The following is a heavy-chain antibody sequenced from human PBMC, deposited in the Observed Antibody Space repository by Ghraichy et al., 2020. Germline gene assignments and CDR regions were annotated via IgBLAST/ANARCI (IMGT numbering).Heavy chain of an antibody. J-gene: IGHJ6*02. V-gene: IGHV4-59*08. CDR1: GGSIRSYY. Sequence: GSLSLTCTVSGGSIRSYYWSWIRHPPGKGLEWIGYVYYNGNTDYSPSLKSRATISVDTSKNQFSLRLTSVTAADTAVYYCARRGRGYSLYFYGLDIWGQGTTVTVSS. D-gene: IGHD5-18*01. CDR3: ARRGRGYSLYFYGLDI. CDR2: VYYNGNT.